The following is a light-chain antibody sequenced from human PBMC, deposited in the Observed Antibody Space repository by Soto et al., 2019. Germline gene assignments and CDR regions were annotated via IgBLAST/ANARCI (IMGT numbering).Light chain of an antibody. V-gene: IGKV1-8*01. CDR1: QGISSY. CDR3: QQYYSYPRT. Sequence: AIRVTQSPSSFSASTGDTVTITCRASQGISSYLAWYQQKPGEAPKLLIYAASTLQSGVPSRFSGSVSGTDITLTISSLQSEDFATYYCQQYYSYPRTFGQGTKVEIK. J-gene: IGKJ1*01. CDR2: AAS.